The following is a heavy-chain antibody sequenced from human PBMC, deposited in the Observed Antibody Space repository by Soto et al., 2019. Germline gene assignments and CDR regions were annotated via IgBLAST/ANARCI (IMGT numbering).Heavy chain of an antibody. V-gene: IGHV4-34*01. CDR1: GGSFSGYY. J-gene: IGHJ4*02. CDR3: ARCKLIADEFDY. Sequence: SETLSLTCAVYGGSFSGYYWSWIRQPPGKGLEWIGEINHSGSTNYNPSLKSRVTISVDTSKNQFSLKLSSVTAADTAVYYCARCKLIADEFDYWGQGTLVTVSS. CDR2: INHSGST. D-gene: IGHD6-13*01.